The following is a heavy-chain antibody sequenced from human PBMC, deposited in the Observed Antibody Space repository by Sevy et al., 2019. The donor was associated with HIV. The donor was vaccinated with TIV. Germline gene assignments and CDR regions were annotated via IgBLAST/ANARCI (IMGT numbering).Heavy chain of an antibody. J-gene: IGHJ4*02. Sequence: GGSLRLSCAASGFTFSSYAMSWVRQAPGKGLEWVSAISGSGGSTYYADCVKGRFTISRDNSKNTLYLQMNSLRAEDTAVYYCAKVENYDFWSGYPNWGQGTLVTVSS. CDR3: AKVENYDFWSGYPN. D-gene: IGHD3-3*01. CDR1: GFTFSSYA. V-gene: IGHV3-23*01. CDR2: ISGSGGST.